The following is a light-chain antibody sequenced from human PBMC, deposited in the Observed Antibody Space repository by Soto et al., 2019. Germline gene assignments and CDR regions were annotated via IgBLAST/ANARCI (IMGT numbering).Light chain of an antibody. Sequence: QSVLTQPPSVSAAPGQKVTISCSGSSSNIGNNYVSWYQQLPGTAHKLLIYDNNKRPSGIPDRFSGSKSGTSATLGITGLQTGDEADYYCGTWDSSLSAYVFGTGTKLTVL. CDR2: DNN. J-gene: IGLJ1*01. CDR3: GTWDSSLSAYV. V-gene: IGLV1-51*01. CDR1: SSNIGNNY.